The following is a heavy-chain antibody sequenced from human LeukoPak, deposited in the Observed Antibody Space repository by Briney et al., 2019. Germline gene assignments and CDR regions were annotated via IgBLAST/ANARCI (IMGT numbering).Heavy chain of an antibody. CDR1: GFTFSSYS. J-gene: IGHJ6*02. D-gene: IGHD5-18*01. CDR2: ISSSSSYI. CDR3: AKDRVRARGYSYGSTPREDYYYYYGMDV. Sequence: GSLRLSCAASGFTFSSYSMNWVRQAPGKGLEWVSSISSSSSYIYYADSVKGRFTISRDNAKNSLYLQMNSLRAEDTAVYYCAKDRVRARGYSYGSTPREDYYYYYGMDVWGQGTTVTVSS. V-gene: IGHV3-21*01.